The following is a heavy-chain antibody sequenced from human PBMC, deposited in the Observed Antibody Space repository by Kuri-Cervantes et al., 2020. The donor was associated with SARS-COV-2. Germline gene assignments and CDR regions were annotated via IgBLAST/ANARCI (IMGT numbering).Heavy chain of an antibody. D-gene: IGHD2-15*01. CDR3: AKGRGSDGTWYYSDY. CDR2: ISGSGGST. CDR1: GFTFSSYA. J-gene: IGHJ4*02. V-gene: IGHV3-23*01. Sequence: GESLKISCAASGFTFSSYAMSWVRQAPGKGLEWVSAISGSGGSTYYADSVKGRFTISRDNSKNTLYLQMNSLRAEDTAVYYCAKGRGSDGTWYYSDYWGQGTLVTVSS.